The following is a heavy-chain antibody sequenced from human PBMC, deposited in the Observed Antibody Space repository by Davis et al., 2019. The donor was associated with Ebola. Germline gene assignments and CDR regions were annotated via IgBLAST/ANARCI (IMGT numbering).Heavy chain of an antibody. D-gene: IGHD5-18*01. CDR1: GYTFTGYY. CDR2: IIPILGIA. CDR3: ASDVDTAPLDY. V-gene: IGHV1-69*04. J-gene: IGHJ4*02. Sequence: AASVKVSCKASGYTFTGYYIHWVRQAPGQGLEWMGRIIPILGIANYAQKFQGRVTITADKSTSTAYMELSSLRSEDTAVYYCASDVDTAPLDYWGQGTLVTVSS.